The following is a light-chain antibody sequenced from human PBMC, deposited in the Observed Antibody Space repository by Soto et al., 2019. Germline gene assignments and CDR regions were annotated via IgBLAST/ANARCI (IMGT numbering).Light chain of an antibody. Sequence: QSVLTQPPSASGTPGQRVTISCSGRSSNIGSSTVHWFQQLPGTAPKLLIHRSDQRPSGVPDRFSGSKSGTSASLAISGLQSEDEADYYCAAWDEALNGHVFGTVTKVTVL. J-gene: IGLJ1*01. CDR2: RSD. CDR1: SSNIGSST. CDR3: AAWDEALNGHV. V-gene: IGLV1-44*01.